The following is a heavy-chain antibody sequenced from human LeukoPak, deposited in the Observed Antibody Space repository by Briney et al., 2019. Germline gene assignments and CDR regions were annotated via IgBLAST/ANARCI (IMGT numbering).Heavy chain of an antibody. CDR1: GFTFSSYA. Sequence: GGSLRLSCAASGFTFSSYAMSWVRQAPGKGLEWVSAISGSGGSTYYADSVKGRFTISRDNSKNTLYLQINSLRAEDTAVYYCAKDAYPNYYDSSGPFDYWGQGTLVTVSS. V-gene: IGHV3-23*01. D-gene: IGHD3-22*01. J-gene: IGHJ4*02. CDR2: ISGSGGST. CDR3: AKDAYPNYYDSSGPFDY.